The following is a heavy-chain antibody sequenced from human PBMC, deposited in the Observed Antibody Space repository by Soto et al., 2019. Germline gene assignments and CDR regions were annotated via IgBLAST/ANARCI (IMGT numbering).Heavy chain of an antibody. CDR2: ISWNSGSI. Sequence: GGSMRLSCGASGFTIYGYAMHWVRQAPGKGLEWVSGISWNSGSIGYADSVKGRFAISRDNAKNSLYLQMNSLRAEDTALYYCAKDITPDYGFWSGYCDYWAQGTLVTVSS. V-gene: IGHV3-9*01. CDR1: GFTIYGYA. J-gene: IGHJ4*02. CDR3: AKDITPDYGFWSGYCDY. D-gene: IGHD3-3*01.